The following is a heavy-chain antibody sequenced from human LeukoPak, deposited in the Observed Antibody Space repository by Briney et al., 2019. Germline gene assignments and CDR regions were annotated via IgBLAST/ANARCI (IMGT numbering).Heavy chain of an antibody. Sequence: PGGSLRLSCAASTFIFSDYAMTWVRQAPGKGLEWVSTISGGGYSTYYAHSVKGRFPVSRDNSKTPLYLQMNRLSAEDTAVYYCTRDQRKYCSRTPCFVFDIWGQGTVVSVSS. J-gene: IGHJ3*02. CDR3: TRDQRKYCSRTPCFVFDI. D-gene: IGHD2-2*01. CDR1: TFIFSDYA. CDR2: ISGGGYST. V-gene: IGHV3-23*01.